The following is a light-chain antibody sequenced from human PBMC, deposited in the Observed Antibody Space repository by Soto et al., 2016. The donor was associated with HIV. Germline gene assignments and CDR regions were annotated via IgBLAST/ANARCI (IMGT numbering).Light chain of an antibody. CDR2: GAS. CDR3: QQFNGYPPYT. V-gene: IGKV1-9*01. Sequence: DIQLTQSPSFLSASIGDRVSITCRASQGISKYLAWYQQMPGKAPKLLIYGASSLQSGVPSRFSGSGSGTDFTLTISSLQPEDFATYYCQQFNGYPPYTFGQGTQAGDQT. J-gene: IGKJ2*01. CDR1: QGISKY.